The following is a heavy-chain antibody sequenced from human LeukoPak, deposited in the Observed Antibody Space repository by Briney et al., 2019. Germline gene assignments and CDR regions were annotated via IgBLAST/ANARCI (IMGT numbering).Heavy chain of an antibody. CDR2: VNQSGGS. V-gene: IGHV4-34*01. CDR3: AVRLTTGRLGTATTWFDP. CDR1: GESSDSFY. Sequence: SETLSLTCAVYGESSDSFYWNWVGQAPGRGLKWLGEVNQSGGSDYNPALESRVAISADASKRQFSLKLISVTAADTAVYYCAVRLTTGRLGTATTWFDPWGQGTLVSVSS. J-gene: IGHJ5*02. D-gene: IGHD1-1*01.